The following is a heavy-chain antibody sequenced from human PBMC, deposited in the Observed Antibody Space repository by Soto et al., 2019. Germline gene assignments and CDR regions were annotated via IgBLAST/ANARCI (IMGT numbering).Heavy chain of an antibody. Sequence: EVQLVESGGGLVQPGGSLRLSCAASGFTFSSYSMKWVRQAPGQGLEWVSYISSSTSTIYYADSVKGRFTISRDNAKNSLYLQMNSLRDEDTAVYYCARRGCCSGGSCYFSYCYYGMDVWGQGTTVTVSS. D-gene: IGHD2-15*01. CDR1: GFTFSSYS. CDR2: ISSSTSTI. CDR3: ARRGCCSGGSCYFSYCYYGMDV. V-gene: IGHV3-48*02. J-gene: IGHJ6*02.